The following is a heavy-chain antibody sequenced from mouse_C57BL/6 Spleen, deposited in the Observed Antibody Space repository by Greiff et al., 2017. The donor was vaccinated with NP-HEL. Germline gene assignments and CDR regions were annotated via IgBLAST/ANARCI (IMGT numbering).Heavy chain of an antibody. CDR3: ATLDYYGCSSWFAY. Sequence: QVQLQQSGPELVKPGASVKISCTASGYAFSSSWMNWVKQRPGKGLEWIGRIYPGDGDTNYNGKFKGKATLTADKSSSTAYMQLSSLTSEDSAVYFCATLDYYGCSSWFAYWGQGTLVTVSA. V-gene: IGHV1-82*01. CDR1: GYAFSSSW. D-gene: IGHD1-1*01. J-gene: IGHJ3*01. CDR2: IYPGDGDT.